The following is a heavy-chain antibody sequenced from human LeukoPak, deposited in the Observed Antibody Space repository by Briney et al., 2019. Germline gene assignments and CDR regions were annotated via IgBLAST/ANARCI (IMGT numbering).Heavy chain of an antibody. D-gene: IGHD3-10*01. CDR1: GFTFSSYW. CDR2: IKQDGSEK. Sequence: GGSLRLSCVASGFTFSSYWMSWVRQAPGKGLEWVANIKQDGSEKDYVDSVKGRFTISRDNAENSLYLQMNSLRAEDTALYYCARDSRSGSYSYYYMDVWGIGTTVTVSS. CDR3: ARDSRSGSYSYYYMDV. V-gene: IGHV3-7*03. J-gene: IGHJ6*03.